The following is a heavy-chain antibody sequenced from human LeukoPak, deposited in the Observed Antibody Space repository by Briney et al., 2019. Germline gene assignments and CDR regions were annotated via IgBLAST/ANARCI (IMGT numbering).Heavy chain of an antibody. J-gene: IGHJ4*02. CDR2: ISYDGSNK. Sequence: GSLRLSCAASGFTFSSYAMHWVRQAPGKGLEWAAVISYDGSNKYYADSVKGRFTISRDNSKNTLYLQMNSLRAEDTAVYYCARDNPFDYWGQGTLVTVSS. CDR3: ARDNPFDY. CDR1: GFTFSSYA. D-gene: IGHD1-14*01. V-gene: IGHV3-30-3*01.